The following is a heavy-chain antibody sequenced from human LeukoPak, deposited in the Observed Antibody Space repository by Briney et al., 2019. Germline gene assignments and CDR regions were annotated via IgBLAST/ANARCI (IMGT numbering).Heavy chain of an antibody. CDR3: APSVGYSSSSGFDY. J-gene: IGHJ4*02. V-gene: IGHV3-23*01. Sequence: PGGSLRLSCAASGFTFSSYAMSWVRQAPGKGLEWVSAISGSGGSTYYADSVKGRFTISRDNSKNTLYLQMNSLRAEDTAVYYCAPSVGYSSSSGFDYWGQGTLVTVSS. CDR1: GFTFSSYA. CDR2: ISGSGGST. D-gene: IGHD6-6*01.